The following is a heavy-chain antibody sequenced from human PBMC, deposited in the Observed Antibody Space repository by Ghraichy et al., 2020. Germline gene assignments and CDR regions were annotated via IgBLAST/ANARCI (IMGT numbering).Heavy chain of an antibody. CDR3: AKDQLGRNIGLNDY. Sequence: GSLRLSCAASGFTFSNYAMNWVRQAPGKGLEWISSISGSGDSTYYADSVKGRFTVSRDNSKNTLYLQMNSLRAEDTAVYYCAKDQLGRNIGLNDYWGQGTLVSVSS. CDR1: GFTFSNYA. V-gene: IGHV3-23*01. CDR2: ISGSGDST. J-gene: IGHJ4*02. D-gene: IGHD1-1*01.